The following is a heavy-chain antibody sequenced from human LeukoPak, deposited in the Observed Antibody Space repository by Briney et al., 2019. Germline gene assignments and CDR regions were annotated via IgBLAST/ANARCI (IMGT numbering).Heavy chain of an antibody. J-gene: IGHJ4*02. V-gene: IGHV3-23*01. CDR3: AKRHVSGSYFDY. CDR2: ISGSGGST. D-gene: IGHD1-26*01. Sequence: GGSVRLSCVASGFTFSSYGMSWVRQAPGKGLEWVSLISGSGGSTYYADSVKGRFTISRDNSKNTLYLQMNSLRAEDTAVYYCAKRHVSGSYFDYWGQGTLVTVSS. CDR1: GFTFSSYG.